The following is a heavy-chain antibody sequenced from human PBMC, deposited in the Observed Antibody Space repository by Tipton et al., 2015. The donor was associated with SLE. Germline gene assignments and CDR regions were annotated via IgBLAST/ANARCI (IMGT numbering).Heavy chain of an antibody. Sequence: GSLRLSCAVSGSSFSRGYYWGWIRQPPGKGLEWIGSIYHSGSTYYTPSLKSRVTISVDTSKSQFSLKLNSVTAADTAVYFCASFGFNSVAAVYYFDYWGQGTLVTVSS. CDR3: ASFGFNSVAAVYYFDY. J-gene: IGHJ4*02. V-gene: IGHV4-38-2*01. CDR2: IYHSGST. D-gene: IGHD6-19*01. CDR1: GSSFSRGYY.